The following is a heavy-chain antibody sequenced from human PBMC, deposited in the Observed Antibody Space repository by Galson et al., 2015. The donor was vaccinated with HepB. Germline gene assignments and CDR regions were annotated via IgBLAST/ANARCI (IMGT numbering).Heavy chain of an antibody. CDR1: GDSISNSNYY. CDR3: ARDRYSHNLDAEY. Sequence: ETLSLTCTVSGDSISNSNYYWAWIRQPPGKGLEWIATIYHRGNTYYNPSLQHRVTISIDTARNEFYLKVNSVTAADTALYYCARDRYSHNLDAEYWGQGTLITVSS. D-gene: IGHD3/OR15-3a*01. V-gene: IGHV4-39*02. J-gene: IGHJ4*02. CDR2: IYHRGNT.